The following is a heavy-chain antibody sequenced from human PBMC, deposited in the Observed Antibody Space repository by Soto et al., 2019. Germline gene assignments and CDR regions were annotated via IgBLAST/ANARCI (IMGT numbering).Heavy chain of an antibody. CDR3: ASRMGYNWNYGSRRPKGNYYYGMDV. V-gene: IGHV1-69*12. Sequence: QVQLVQSGAEVKKPGSSVKVSCKASGGTFSSYAISWVRQAPGQGLEWMGGIIPIFGTANYAQKFQGRVTITADESTSTAYMELSSLRSEDTAVYYCASRMGYNWNYGSRRPKGNYYYGMDVWGQGTTVTVSS. CDR1: GGTFSSYA. D-gene: IGHD1-7*01. J-gene: IGHJ6*02. CDR2: IIPIFGTA.